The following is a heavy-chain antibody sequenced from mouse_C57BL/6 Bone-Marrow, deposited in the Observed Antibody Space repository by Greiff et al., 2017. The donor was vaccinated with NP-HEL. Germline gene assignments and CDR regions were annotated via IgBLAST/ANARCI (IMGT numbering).Heavy chain of an antibody. V-gene: IGHV5-15*01. CDR2: ISNLAYSI. Sequence: EVQLVESGGGLVQPGGSLKLSCAASGFTFSDYGMAWVRQAPRKGPEWVAFISNLAYSIYSVDTVTGRFTISSENAKITLYLEMSSLRSEDTAMYYCARHLDSSGYAMDYWGQGTSVTVSS. J-gene: IGHJ4*01. D-gene: IGHD3-2*02. CDR3: ARHLDSSGYAMDY. CDR1: GFTFSDYG.